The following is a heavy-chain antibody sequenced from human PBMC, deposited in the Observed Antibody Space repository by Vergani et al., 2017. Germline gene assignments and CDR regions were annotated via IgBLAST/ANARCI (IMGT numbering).Heavy chain of an antibody. CDR3: VRLPRGAWNFDL. Sequence: EVQLVESGGGLVQPGGSLRLSCAASGFSLRRFWMSWVRQAPETGLEWVAHISPDGSATSYVDSVKGRFTISSDNTKNSLSLQMSVLRVEDTAVYYCVRLPRGAWNFDLWGRGTLITVSS. CDR2: ISPDGSAT. J-gene: IGHJ2*01. CDR1: GFSLRRFW. V-gene: IGHV3-7*01.